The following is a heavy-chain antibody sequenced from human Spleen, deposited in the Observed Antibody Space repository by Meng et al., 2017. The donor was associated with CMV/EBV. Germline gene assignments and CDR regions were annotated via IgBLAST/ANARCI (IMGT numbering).Heavy chain of an antibody. D-gene: IGHD3-10*01. Sequence: SETLSLTCTVSAGSINRNNCYWSWVRQPPGKGLEWIGSIYYSGTTYYNPSLNSRVTISGDTSKNQFYLSLHSLTAADTAVYYCALTMDNWFDPWGQGTPVTVSS. CDR2: IYYSGTT. J-gene: IGHJ5*02. CDR3: ALTMDNWFDP. CDR1: AGSINRNNCY. V-gene: IGHV4-39*07.